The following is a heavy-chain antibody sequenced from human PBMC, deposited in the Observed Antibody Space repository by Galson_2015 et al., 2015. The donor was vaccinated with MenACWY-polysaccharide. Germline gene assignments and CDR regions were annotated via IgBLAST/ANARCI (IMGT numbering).Heavy chain of an antibody. Sequence: QSGAEVKKPGESLKISCKGSGYSFTGYWIGWVRQMPGKGLEWMGIIYPGDSDTRYSPSFQGQVTISADKSISTAYLQWSSLKASDTAMYYCARGRPHCSSTSCYAFFSYFDYWGQGTLVTVSS. J-gene: IGHJ4*02. D-gene: IGHD2-2*01. CDR1: GYSFTGYW. CDR3: ARGRPHCSSTSCYAFFSYFDY. CDR2: IYPGDSDT. V-gene: IGHV5-51*01.